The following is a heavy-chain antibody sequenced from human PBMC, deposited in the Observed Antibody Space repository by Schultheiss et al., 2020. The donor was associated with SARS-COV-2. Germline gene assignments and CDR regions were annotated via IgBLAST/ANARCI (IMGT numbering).Heavy chain of an antibody. V-gene: IGHV3-23*01. D-gene: IGHD2-2*01. CDR3: ARAGNGYQLLFGYYYYGMDV. Sequence: GGSLRLSCAASGFAFNTYAMNWVRQAPGKGLEWVSGITGSGVTTYSADSVKGRFTISRDNSKNTLYLQMNSLRAEDTAVYYCARAGNGYQLLFGYYYYGMDVWGQGTTVTVSS. J-gene: IGHJ6*02. CDR1: GFAFNTYA. CDR2: ITGSGVTT.